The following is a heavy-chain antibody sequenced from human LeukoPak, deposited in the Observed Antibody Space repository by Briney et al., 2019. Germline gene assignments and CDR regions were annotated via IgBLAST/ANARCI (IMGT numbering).Heavy chain of an antibody. J-gene: IGHJ4*02. CDR1: GGSISSGRYY. Sequence: PSETLSLTCTASGGSISSGRYYWAWIRQPPGKGLEWIGSIYHSGSAYHNPSLKSRVTISVDTSKNQFSLKVRSVTVAETAVYYCARDSTKPCYYDSSGYFYWGQGTLVTVSS. CDR2: IYHSGSA. CDR3: ARDSTKPCYYDSSGYFY. D-gene: IGHD3-22*01. V-gene: IGHV4-39*07.